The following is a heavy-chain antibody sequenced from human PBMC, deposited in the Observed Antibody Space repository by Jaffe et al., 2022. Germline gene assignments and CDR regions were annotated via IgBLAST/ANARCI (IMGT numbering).Heavy chain of an antibody. CDR3: ARGRLTAPTRFLEWLVSWFDP. Sequence: QVQLVQSGAEVKKPGASVKVSCKASGYTFTSYAMHWVRQAPGQRLEWMGWINAGNGNTKYSQKFQGRVTITRDTSASTAYMELSSLRSEDTAVYYCARGRLTAPTRFLEWLVSWFDPWGQGTLVTVSS. J-gene: IGHJ5*02. CDR2: INAGNGNT. V-gene: IGHV1-3*01. CDR1: GYTFTSYA. D-gene: IGHD3-3*01.